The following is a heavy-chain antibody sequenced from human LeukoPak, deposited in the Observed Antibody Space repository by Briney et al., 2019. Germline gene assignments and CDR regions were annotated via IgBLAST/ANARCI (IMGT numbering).Heavy chain of an antibody. V-gene: IGHV4-34*01. J-gene: IGHJ5*02. CDR2: INHSGST. CDR3: ARGLALLHYYGSGSHYWFDP. CDR1: GGSLSGHY. D-gene: IGHD3-10*01. Sequence: SETLSLTCDVYGGSLSGHYWSWNRQPPGKGLEWIGQINHSGSTNYNPSLKSRVTISADTSKNQFSLKLISVTAADTSVYYCARGLALLHYYGSGSHYWFDPWGQGTLVTVSS.